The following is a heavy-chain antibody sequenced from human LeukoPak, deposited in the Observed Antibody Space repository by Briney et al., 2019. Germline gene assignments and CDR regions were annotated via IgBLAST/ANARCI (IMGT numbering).Heavy chain of an antibody. J-gene: IGHJ4*02. V-gene: IGHV4-59*01. CDR3: ARMIGGYCSGGSCYSGNYFDY. D-gene: IGHD2-15*01. CDR1: GGSISSYY. CDR2: IYYSGST. Sequence: SETLSLTCTVSGGSISSYYWSWIRQPPGKGLEWLGYIYYSGSTNYNPSLKSRVTISVDTSKNQFSLKLSSVTAADTAVYYCARMIGGYCSGGSCYSGNYFDYWGQGTLVTVSS.